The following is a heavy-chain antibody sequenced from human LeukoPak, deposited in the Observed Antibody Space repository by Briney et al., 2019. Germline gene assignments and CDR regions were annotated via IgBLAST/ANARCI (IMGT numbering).Heavy chain of an antibody. J-gene: IGHJ1*01. V-gene: IGHV1-2*02. Sequence: ASVKVSCKASGYTFTGYYMHWVRQAPGQGLEWMGWINPNSGGTNYAQKFQGRVTMTRDTSISTAYMELSRLRSDDTAVYYCAREDPYYYDSSGSEYFQHWGQGTLVTVSS. CDR2: INPNSGGT. CDR3: AREDPYYYDSSGSEYFQH. D-gene: IGHD3-22*01. CDR1: GYTFTGYY.